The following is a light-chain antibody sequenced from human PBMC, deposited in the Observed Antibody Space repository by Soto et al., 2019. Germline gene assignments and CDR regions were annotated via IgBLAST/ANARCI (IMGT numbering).Light chain of an antibody. J-gene: IGKJ1*01. CDR1: QSISNW. CDR2: DAS. CDR3: QQYNSYPWT. Sequence: DIHMTQSPSTLSASVGYIFTITCRASQSISNWLAWYQKRQVQAPKLLIYDASSLESGVPSTLRGSADGTELTITISSMKTDDFETYYCQQYNSYPWTFGQGTKVDIK. V-gene: IGKV1-5*01.